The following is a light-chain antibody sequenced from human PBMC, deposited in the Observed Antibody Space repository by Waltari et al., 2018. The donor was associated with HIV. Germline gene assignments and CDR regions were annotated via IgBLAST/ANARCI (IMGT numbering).Light chain of an antibody. CDR2: EVC. CDR3: ISYAGSNNLL. J-gene: IGLJ2*01. CDR1: SSDVGGYKY. Sequence: QSALTQPPSASGSPGQSVTISCTGTSSDVGGYKYVYWYQQHPGKAPKLMIYEVCRWPSWFPERFSGSKSGNTASLTVSGLQAEDEADYYCISYAGSNNLLFGGGTKLTVL. V-gene: IGLV2-8*01.